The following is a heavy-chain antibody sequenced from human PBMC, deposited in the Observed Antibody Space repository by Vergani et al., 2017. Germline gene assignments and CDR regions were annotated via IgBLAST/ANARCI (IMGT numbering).Heavy chain of an antibody. Sequence: QVQLQESGPGLVKPSQTLSLTCTVPGGSISSGSYYWSWIRQPAGKGLEWIGRIYTSGSTNYNPSLKSRVTISVDTSKNQFSLKLSSVTAADTAVYYCARETRLETYYYYYGMDVWGQGTTVTVSS. D-gene: IGHD5-24*01. CDR2: IYTSGST. V-gene: IGHV4-61*02. CDR3: ARETRLETYYYYYGMDV. J-gene: IGHJ6*02. CDR1: GGSISSGSYY.